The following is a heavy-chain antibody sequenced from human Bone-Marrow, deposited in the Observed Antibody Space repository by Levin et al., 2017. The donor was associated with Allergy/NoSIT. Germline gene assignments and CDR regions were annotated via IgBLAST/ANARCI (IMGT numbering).Heavy chain of an antibody. CDR1: GFTLSDHY. Sequence: PGGSLRLSCAASGFTLSDHYIDWFRQAPGKGLEGVGRTRNKANSYTTEYAASVKGRFTISRYDSKNSLYLQMNSLKTEDTAVYYCARGTAISGNYQDFDYWGQGTLVTVSS. CDR2: TRNKANSYTT. CDR3: ARGTAISGNYQDFDY. J-gene: IGHJ4*02. D-gene: IGHD4-11*01. V-gene: IGHV3-72*01.